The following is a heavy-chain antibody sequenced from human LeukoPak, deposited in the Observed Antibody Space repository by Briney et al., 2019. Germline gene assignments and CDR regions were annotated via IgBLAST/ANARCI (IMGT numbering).Heavy chain of an antibody. J-gene: IGHJ5*02. V-gene: IGHV4-59*02. D-gene: IGHD6-13*01. CDR2: IYYSGSA. CDR1: GDSVSSSY. CDR3: ARGVKAGA. Sequence: SETLSLTCTVSGDSVSSSYWNWIRQPPGKGLEWIGYIYYSGSANYNPSLKSRVTISVDTSKNQFSLKLSSVTAADTAVYYCARGVKAGAWGQGTLVTVSS.